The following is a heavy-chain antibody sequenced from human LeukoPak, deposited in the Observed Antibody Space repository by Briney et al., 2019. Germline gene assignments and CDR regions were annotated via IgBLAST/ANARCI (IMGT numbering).Heavy chain of an antibody. Sequence: ASVKVSCKASGYTFTSYGISWVRQAPGQGLEWMGWISAYNGNTNYAQKLQGRVTMTTDTSTSTAYMELRSLRSDDTAVYYCAGIYDYVWGSYRYYFDYWGQGTLVTVSS. J-gene: IGHJ4*02. CDR1: GYTFTSYG. D-gene: IGHD3-16*02. CDR3: AGIYDYVWGSYRYYFDY. CDR2: ISAYNGNT. V-gene: IGHV1-18*01.